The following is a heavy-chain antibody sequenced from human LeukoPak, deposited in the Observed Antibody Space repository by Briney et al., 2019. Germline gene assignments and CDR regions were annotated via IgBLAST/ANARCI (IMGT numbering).Heavy chain of an antibody. CDR2: IRSKANSYAT. Sequence: GGSLRLSCAASGFTFSGSAMHWVRQASGRGLEWVGRIRSKANSYATAYAASVKGRFTISRDDSKNTAYLQMNSLKTEDTAVYYCTTPGSSGWMFRFDPWGQGTLVTVSS. J-gene: IGHJ5*02. V-gene: IGHV3-73*01. CDR3: TTPGSSGWMFRFDP. CDR1: GFTFSGSA. D-gene: IGHD6-19*01.